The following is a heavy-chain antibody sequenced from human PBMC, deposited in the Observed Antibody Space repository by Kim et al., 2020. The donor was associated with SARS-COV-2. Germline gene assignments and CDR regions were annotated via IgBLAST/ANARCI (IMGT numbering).Heavy chain of an antibody. V-gene: IGHV3-74*01. J-gene: IGHJ4*02. CDR3: ASLDFGIDSNY. CDR1: RFSFSSNW. CDR2: INSDETSI. Sequence: GGSLRLSCAASRFSFSSNWMHWVRQAPGKGLVWVAQINSDETSINYADSVKRRFTISRDNAKKMLYLQMNRLRAEDTAVYYCASLDFGIDSNYWGQGTLVAVS. D-gene: IGHD3-3*01.